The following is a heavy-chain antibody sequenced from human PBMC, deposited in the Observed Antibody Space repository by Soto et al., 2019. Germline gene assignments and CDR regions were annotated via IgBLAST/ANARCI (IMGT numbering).Heavy chain of an antibody. D-gene: IGHD4-17*01. Sequence: ASVKVSCKASGYTFSDYAITWVRQAPGQGLEWMGWISAYNGNTNYAQKLQGRVTMTTDTSTSTAYMELRSLRSDDTAVYYCARSPTVTTSSWFDPWGQGTLVTVSS. J-gene: IGHJ5*02. CDR2: ISAYNGNT. CDR1: GYTFSDYA. CDR3: ARSPTVTTSSWFDP. V-gene: IGHV1-18*04.